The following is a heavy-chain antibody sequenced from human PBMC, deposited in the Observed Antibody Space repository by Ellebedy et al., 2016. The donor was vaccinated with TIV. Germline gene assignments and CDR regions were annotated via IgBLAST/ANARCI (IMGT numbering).Heavy chain of an antibody. D-gene: IGHD4-17*01. Sequence: MPSETLSLTCSVSGGSVRSGSYYWSWIRQPPGKGLECIGYINYSGGTNYNPSLKSRVTVSVDTSKNQFSLKLTSVTAADTAVYYCARSYGDRLFDSWGQGTLVTVSS. J-gene: IGHJ4*02. V-gene: IGHV4-61*01. CDR1: GGSVRSGSYY. CDR3: ARSYGDRLFDS. CDR2: INYSGGT.